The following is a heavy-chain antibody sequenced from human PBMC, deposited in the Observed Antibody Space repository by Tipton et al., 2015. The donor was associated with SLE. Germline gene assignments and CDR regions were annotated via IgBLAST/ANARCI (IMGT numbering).Heavy chain of an antibody. D-gene: IGHD6-6*01. J-gene: IGHJ2*01. V-gene: IGHV4-38-2*02. CDR1: DYSISSGYY. Sequence: TLSLTCTVSDYSISSGYYWGWIRQPPGKGLEWIGYIYYSGSTNYNPSLKSRVTISVDTSKNQFSLKLSSVTAADTAVYYCARRRYSSSSRPHWYFDLWGRGTLVTVSS. CDR2: IYYSGST. CDR3: ARRRYSSSSRPHWYFDL.